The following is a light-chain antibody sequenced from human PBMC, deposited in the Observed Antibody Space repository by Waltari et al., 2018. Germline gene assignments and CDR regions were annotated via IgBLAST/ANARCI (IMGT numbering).Light chain of an antibody. CDR3: CSYESSYSMV. CDR1: SRNVGGYDF. J-gene: IGLJ2*01. Sequence: QSALTQPRSVSGSPGQSVTIACTGTSRNVGGYDFVSWYQQNPGKAPKFMIYDVNLRPSGVPDLFSGTKSGNTSSLTISGLQSEDEADYYCCSYESSYSMVFGGGTRLTVL. V-gene: IGLV2-11*01. CDR2: DVN.